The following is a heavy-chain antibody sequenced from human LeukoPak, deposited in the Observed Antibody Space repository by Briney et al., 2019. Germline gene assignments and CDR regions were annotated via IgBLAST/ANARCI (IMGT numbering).Heavy chain of an antibody. D-gene: IGHD2-2*01. CDR3: ARESIVIVPTTMDDASDI. V-gene: IGHV3-30-3*01. Sequence: GGSLRLSCAASGFTFSSYAMHWVRQAPGKGLEWVAVISYDGSNKYYAGSVKGRFTISRDNAKNALYLQMHSLRVEDTAVYYCARESIVIVPTTMDDASDIWGQGTMVTVSS. J-gene: IGHJ3*02. CDR1: GFTFSSYA. CDR2: ISYDGSNK.